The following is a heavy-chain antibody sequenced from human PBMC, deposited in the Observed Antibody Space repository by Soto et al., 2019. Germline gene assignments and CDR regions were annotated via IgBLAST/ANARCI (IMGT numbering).Heavy chain of an antibody. CDR3: AREVNSSPARGPNCFDP. J-gene: IGHJ5*02. V-gene: IGHV4-4*02. D-gene: IGHD6-13*01. Sequence: QVQLQESGPGLVQPSGTLSLTCAVSGDSINNSHWWRWVRQTPGKGLEGIGETYHSGTTNYNPSLKRRVTITIDKSKNQFSMKMNSVTAADTAVYYCAREVNSSPARGPNCFDPCGQGPLVTVSS. CDR2: TYHSGTT. CDR1: GDSINNSHW.